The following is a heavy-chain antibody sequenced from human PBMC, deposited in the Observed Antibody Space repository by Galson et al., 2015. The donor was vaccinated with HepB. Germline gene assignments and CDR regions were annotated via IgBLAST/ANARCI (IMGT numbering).Heavy chain of an antibody. J-gene: IGHJ5*02. CDR1: GDSVSSNSTA. CDR2: TYYRSKCYN. CDR3: ARRPWFDP. Sequence: CAISGDSVSSNSTAWNRIRQSPSRGLEWLGRTYYRSKCYNDFAISVKSRVTINPDTSKNQFSLQLNSVTPEDTAVYYCARRPWFDPWGQGTLVTVSS. V-gene: IGHV6-1*01.